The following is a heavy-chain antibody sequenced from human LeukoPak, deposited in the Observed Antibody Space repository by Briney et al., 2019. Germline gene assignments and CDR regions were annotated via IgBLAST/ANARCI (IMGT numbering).Heavy chain of an antibody. CDR3: ARETSQKGAHYMDV. V-gene: IGHV4-61*10. D-gene: IGHD3-16*01. CDR1: GDSISNGTYY. CDR2: IYSTGST. J-gene: IGHJ6*03. Sequence: PSETLSLTCTVSGDSISNGTYYWNWIRQPAGTGLEWIGRIYSTGSTNYNPSLKSRVTISVDTSKNQFSLKLSSVTAADTAVYYCARETSQKGAHYMDVWGKGTTITISS.